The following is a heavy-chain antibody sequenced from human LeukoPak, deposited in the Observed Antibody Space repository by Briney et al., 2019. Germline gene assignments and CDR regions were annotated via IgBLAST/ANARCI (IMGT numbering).Heavy chain of an antibody. V-gene: IGHV4-59*01. CDR1: GGSISSYY. J-gene: IGHJ5*02. CDR2: IYYSGST. D-gene: IGHD3-22*01. CDR3: ARATYDSSGYFRWFDP. Sequence: SETLSLTCTVSGGSISSYYWSWIRQPPGKGLEWIGYIYYSGSTNYNPSLKSRVTISVDTSKNQFSLKLSSVTAADTAVYYCARATYDSSGYFRWFDPWGQGTLVTVSS.